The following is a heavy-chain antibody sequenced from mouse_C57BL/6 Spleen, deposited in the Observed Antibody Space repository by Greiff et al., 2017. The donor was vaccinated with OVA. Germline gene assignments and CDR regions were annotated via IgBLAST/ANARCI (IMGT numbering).Heavy chain of an antibody. CDR3: ARTRNGGFDY. CDR2: IDPSDSYT. Sequence: QVQLQQPGAELVMPGASVKLSCKASGYTFTSYWMHWVKQRPGQGLEWIGEIDPSDSYTNYNQKFKGKSTLTVDKSSSTAYMQLSSLTSEGSAVYYCARTRNGGFDYWGQGTTLTVSS. V-gene: IGHV1-69*01. CDR1: GYTFTSYW. D-gene: IGHD2-1*01. J-gene: IGHJ2*01.